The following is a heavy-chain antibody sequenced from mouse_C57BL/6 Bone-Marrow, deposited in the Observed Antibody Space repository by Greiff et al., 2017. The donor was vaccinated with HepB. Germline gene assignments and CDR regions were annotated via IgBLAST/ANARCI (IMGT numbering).Heavy chain of an antibody. CDR3: ARGGYY. V-gene: IGHV1-82*01. CDR2: IYPGDGDT. D-gene: IGHD2-2*01. Sequence: QVQLQQSGPELVKPGASVKISCKASGYAFSSSWMNWVKQRPGKGLEWIGRIYPGDGDTNYNGKFKGKTTLTADKSSSTAYMQLSSLTSEDSAVYFCARGGYYWGQGTLVTVSA. CDR1: GYAFSSSW. J-gene: IGHJ3*01.